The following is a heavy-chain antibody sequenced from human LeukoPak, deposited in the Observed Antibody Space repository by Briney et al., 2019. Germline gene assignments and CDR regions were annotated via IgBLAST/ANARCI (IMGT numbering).Heavy chain of an antibody. J-gene: IGHJ6*02. CDR1: GGSISSSSYY. D-gene: IGHD2-15*01. CDR3: ARDSVVVVAATSTERPTYYYYGMDV. Sequence: SETLSLTCTVSGGSISSSSYYWAWIRQPPGKGLEWIGYIYYSGSTNYNPSLKSRVTISVDTSKNQFSLKLSSVTAADTAVYYCARDSVVVVAATSTERPTYYYYGMDVWGQGTTVTVSS. CDR2: IYYSGST. V-gene: IGHV4-61*01.